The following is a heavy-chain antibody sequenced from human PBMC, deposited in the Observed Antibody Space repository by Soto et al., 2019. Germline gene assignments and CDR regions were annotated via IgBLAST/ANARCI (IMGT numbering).Heavy chain of an antibody. Sequence: EVQLVESGGGIVQPGGSLRLSCAASGFTFSSYWMHWVRQAPGKGLVWVSRINSDGSRTSYADSAKGRFTISRENAKKTVYLQMNSLRAEDTAVYYWARGDGDYYDGNGYLGRHWGQGTLVTVSS. CDR2: INSDGSRT. D-gene: IGHD3-22*01. CDR3: ARGDGDYYDGNGYLGRH. CDR1: GFTFSSYW. V-gene: IGHV3-74*01. J-gene: IGHJ4*02.